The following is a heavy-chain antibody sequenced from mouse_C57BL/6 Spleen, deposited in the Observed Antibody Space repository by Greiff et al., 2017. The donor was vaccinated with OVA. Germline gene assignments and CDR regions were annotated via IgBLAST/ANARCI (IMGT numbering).Heavy chain of an antibody. V-gene: IGHV1-5*01. CDR3: TREGLGSTGFAY. D-gene: IGHD1-1*01. CDR2: IYPGNSET. Sequence: VHVKQSGTVLARPGASVKMSCKTSGYTFTSYGMHWVKQRPGQGLEWIGAIYPGNSETSYNQKFTGKAKLTAVTAASTAYMELSSLTNEDSAVYYCTREGLGSTGFAYWGQGTLVTVSA. J-gene: IGHJ3*01. CDR1: GYTFTSYG.